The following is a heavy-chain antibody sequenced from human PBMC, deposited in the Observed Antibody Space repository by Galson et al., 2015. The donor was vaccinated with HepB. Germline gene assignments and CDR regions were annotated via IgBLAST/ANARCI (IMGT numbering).Heavy chain of an antibody. Sequence: SVKVSCKASGYTFTSYAMHWVRQAPGQRLEWMGWINAGNGNTKYSQKFQGRVTITRDTSASTAYMELSSLRSEDTAVYYCARDSPPSVGTYYYYYMDVWGKGTTVTVSS. J-gene: IGHJ6*03. CDR2: INAGNGNT. CDR3: ARDSPPSVGTYYYYYMDV. CDR1: GYTFTSYA. V-gene: IGHV1-3*01. D-gene: IGHD7-27*01.